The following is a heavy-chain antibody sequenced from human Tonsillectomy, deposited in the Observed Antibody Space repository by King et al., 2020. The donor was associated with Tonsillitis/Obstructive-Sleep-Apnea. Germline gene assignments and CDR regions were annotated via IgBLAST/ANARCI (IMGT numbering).Heavy chain of an antibody. J-gene: IGHJ2*01. D-gene: IGHD4-17*01. CDR3: ARAHYGDFSYWYFDL. CDR1: GGSISSYY. CDR2: IFYSGST. V-gene: IGHV4-59*01. Sequence: VQLQESGPGLVKPSETLSLTCTVSGGSISSYYWSWIRQPPGKGLEWIGYIFYSGSTHYNPSLKSRVTISVDTSKNQFSLRLSSVTAADTAVYYCARAHYGDFSYWYFDLWGRGTLVTVSS.